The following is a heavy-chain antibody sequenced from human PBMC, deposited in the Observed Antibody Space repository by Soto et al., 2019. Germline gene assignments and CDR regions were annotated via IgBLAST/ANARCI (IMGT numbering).Heavy chain of an antibody. Sequence: LRLSCAASGFTFSSYWMSWVRQAPGKGLEWVANIKQDGSEKYYVDSVKGRFTISRDNAKNSLYLQMNSLRAEDTAVYYCARRALGVGILRGYYYYYGMDVWGQGXTVTVSS. V-gene: IGHV3-7*03. J-gene: IGHJ6*02. CDR1: GFTFSSYW. D-gene: IGHD3-3*01. CDR2: IKQDGSEK. CDR3: ARRALGVGILRGYYYYYGMDV.